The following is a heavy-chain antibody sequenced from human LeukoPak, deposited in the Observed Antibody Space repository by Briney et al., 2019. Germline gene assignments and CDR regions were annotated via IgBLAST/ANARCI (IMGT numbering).Heavy chain of an antibody. Sequence: GGSLRLSCAASGFTFSTYAMHWVRQAPGKGLEYVSTISSNGDTTYYANSVKGRITISRDNSENTVYLQMNSLRDEDTGVYYCAKGLRTGVGPYMGYHYYMDVWGKGATVTVSS. D-gene: IGHD3-16*01. V-gene: IGHV3-64*01. CDR1: GFTFSTYA. CDR2: ISSNGDTT. CDR3: AKGLRTGVGPYMGYHYYMDV. J-gene: IGHJ6*03.